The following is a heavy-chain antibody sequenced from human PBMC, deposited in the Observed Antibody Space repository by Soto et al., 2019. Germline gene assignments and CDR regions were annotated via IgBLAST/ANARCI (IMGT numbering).Heavy chain of an antibody. J-gene: IGHJ4*02. CDR2: ISSSSSYI. Sequence: GGSLRLSCAASGFTFSSYSMNWVRQAPGKGLEWVSSISSSSSYIYYADSVKGRFTISRDNAKNSLYLQMNSLRAEDTAVYYCARDGALAVAGTVDYWGQGTLVTVSS. D-gene: IGHD6-19*01. CDR1: GFTFSSYS. CDR3: ARDGALAVAGTVDY. V-gene: IGHV3-21*01.